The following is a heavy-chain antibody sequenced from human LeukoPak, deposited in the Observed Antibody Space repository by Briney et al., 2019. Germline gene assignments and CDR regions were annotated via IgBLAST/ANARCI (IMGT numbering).Heavy chain of an antibody. D-gene: IGHD3-22*01. CDR1: GFTFSSYS. CDR3: AKDPSSGYSNWFDP. CDR2: ISSSSSYI. Sequence: GGSLRLSCAASGFTFSSYSMNWVRQAPGKGLEWVSSISSSSSYIYYADSVKGRFTISRDNAKNSLSLQMNSLRAEDTAVYYCAKDPSSGYSNWFDPWGQGTLVTVSS. J-gene: IGHJ5*02. V-gene: IGHV3-21*01.